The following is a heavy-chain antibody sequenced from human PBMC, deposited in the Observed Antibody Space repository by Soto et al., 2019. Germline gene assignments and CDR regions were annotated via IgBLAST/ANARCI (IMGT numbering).Heavy chain of an antibody. Sequence: SVKVSCKASGGTFSSYAISWVRQAPGQGLEWMGGIIPIFGTANYAQKFQGRVTITADESTSTAYMELSSLRSEDTAVYYCARVVAPYYYDSSGYYLACWGQGTLVTVSS. V-gene: IGHV1-69*13. CDR1: GGTFSSYA. CDR2: IIPIFGTA. CDR3: ARVVAPYYYDSSGYYLAC. J-gene: IGHJ4*02. D-gene: IGHD3-22*01.